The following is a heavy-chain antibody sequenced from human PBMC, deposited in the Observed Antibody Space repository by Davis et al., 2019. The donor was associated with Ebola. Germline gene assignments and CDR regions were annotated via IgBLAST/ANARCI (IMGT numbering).Heavy chain of an antibody. J-gene: IGHJ4*02. D-gene: IGHD3-3*01. CDR2: INSDGSST. Sequence: GESLKISCAASGFTFSSYWMHWVRQAPGKGLVWVSRINSDGSSTSYADSVKGRFTISRDNAKNTLYLQMNSLRAEDTAVYYCARDHRFLEWLLIGGFDYWGQGTLVTVSS. V-gene: IGHV3-74*01. CDR3: ARDHRFLEWLLIGGFDY. CDR1: GFTFSSYW.